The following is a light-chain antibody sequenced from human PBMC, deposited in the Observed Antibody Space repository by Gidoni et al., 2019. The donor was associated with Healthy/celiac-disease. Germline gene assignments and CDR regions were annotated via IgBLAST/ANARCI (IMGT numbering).Light chain of an antibody. CDR1: SSNIGAGYD. Sequence: QSVLTQPLSVSGAPGQRVTISCTGSSSNIGAGYDVPWYQQLPGTAPKLLIYGNSNRPSGVPDRFSGSKSGTSASLAITGLQAEDEADYYCQSYDSSLSALYVFGTGTKVTVL. CDR3: QSYDSSLSALYV. CDR2: GNS. V-gene: IGLV1-40*01. J-gene: IGLJ1*01.